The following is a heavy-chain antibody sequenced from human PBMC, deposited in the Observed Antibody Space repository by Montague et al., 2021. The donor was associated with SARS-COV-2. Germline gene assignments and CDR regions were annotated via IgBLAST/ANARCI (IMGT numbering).Heavy chain of an antibody. D-gene: IGHD3-10*01. V-gene: IGHV4-61*01. CDR1: GGAISDGNYY. Sequence: SETLSLTCTVSGGAISDGNYYWSWIRQPPGMGLEWIGYIFRSGATNYNPPLKSRVIISLDTSKSQFSLRLSSVTAADTAIYYCARTSRGSRYFYGVDVWGQGTTVTVSS. CDR3: ARTSRGSRYFYGVDV. CDR2: IFRSGAT. J-gene: IGHJ6*02.